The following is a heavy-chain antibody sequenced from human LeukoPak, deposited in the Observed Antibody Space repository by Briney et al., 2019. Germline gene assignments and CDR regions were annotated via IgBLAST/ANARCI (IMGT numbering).Heavy chain of an antibody. CDR1: GGSISSYY. CDR3: ARDSPYYYDSSGTYYYYYYMDV. J-gene: IGHJ6*03. D-gene: IGHD3-22*01. CDR2: IYYSGST. Sequence: SETLSLTCTVSGGSISSYYWSWIRQPRGGGRGWIGHIYYSGSTNYNPSLKSRVTISVDTSKNQFSLKLSSVTAADTAVYYCARDSPYYYDSSGTYYYYYYMDVWGKGTTVTVSS. V-gene: IGHV4-59*01.